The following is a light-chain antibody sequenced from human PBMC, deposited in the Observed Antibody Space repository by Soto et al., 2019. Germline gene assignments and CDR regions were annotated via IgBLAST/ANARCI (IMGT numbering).Light chain of an antibody. CDR1: QSVSNNY. J-gene: IGKJ1*01. Sequence: EILFTQSPGTLSLSPGERATLACRASQSVSNNYLAWYQPKPGKAPRLLIYGASNTATGIPDRFSGSGSGTDFTLTIRRLEPEDFAVYYCQQYGSSGTFGQGTKVDI. CDR2: GAS. V-gene: IGKV3-20*01. CDR3: QQYGSSGT.